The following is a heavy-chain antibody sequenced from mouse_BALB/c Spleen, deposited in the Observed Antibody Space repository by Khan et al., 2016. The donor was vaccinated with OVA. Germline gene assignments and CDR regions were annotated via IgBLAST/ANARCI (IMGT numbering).Heavy chain of an antibody. Sequence: EVELVESGGGLVKPGGSLKLSCAASGFTFSNYAMSWVRQSPEKGLEWVASISSGDSAYYPDSVKGRFTISSANDRNILYLQMSRLRSEETAMYYCARDYWFPYWGQGTLVTGSA. CDR3: ARDYWFPY. J-gene: IGHJ3*01. CDR1: GFTFSNYA. V-gene: IGHV5-6-5*01. CDR2: ISSGDSA.